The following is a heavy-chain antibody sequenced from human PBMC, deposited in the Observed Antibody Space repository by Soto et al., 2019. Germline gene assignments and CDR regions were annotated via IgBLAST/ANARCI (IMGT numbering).Heavy chain of an antibody. J-gene: IGHJ5*02. CDR1: GGSIGSSSYY. D-gene: IGHD2-2*01. CDR3: GAYCSRTYRYDWFDP. V-gene: IGHV4-39*01. CDR2: LYYTGTT. Sequence: SETLSLTCSVSGGSIGSSSYYFGWIRQPPGKGLEWIGSLYYTGTTYYNSSLKSRVTISADKSQNQFSLRLSSVTAADTAVYYCGAYCSRTYRYDWFDPWGQGPLVTVSS.